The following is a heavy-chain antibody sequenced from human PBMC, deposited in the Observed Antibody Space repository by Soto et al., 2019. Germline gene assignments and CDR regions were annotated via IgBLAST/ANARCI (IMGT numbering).Heavy chain of an antibody. CDR2: ISSSSSTI. J-gene: IGHJ4*02. CDR1: GFTFSSYS. Sequence: GGSLRLSCAASGFTFSSYSMNWVRQAPGKGLEWVSYISSSSSTIYYADSVKGRFTISRDNAKNSLYLQMNSLRDEDTTVYYCARGQYSSGWYFDYWGQGTLVTVSS. V-gene: IGHV3-48*02. D-gene: IGHD6-19*01. CDR3: ARGQYSSGWYFDY.